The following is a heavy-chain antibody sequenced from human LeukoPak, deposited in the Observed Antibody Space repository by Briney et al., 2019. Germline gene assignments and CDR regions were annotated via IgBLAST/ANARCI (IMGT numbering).Heavy chain of an antibody. CDR3: ARENYYESYFDP. D-gene: IGHD3-22*01. CDR2: IYYSGST. V-gene: IGHV4-59*01. Sequence: SETLSLTCTVSGGSISSYYWSWIRQPPGKGLEWIGYIYYSGSTNYNPSLKSRVTISVDTSKNQFALKLSSVTAADTAVYYCARENYYESYFDPWGQGTLVTVSS. CDR1: GGSISSYY. J-gene: IGHJ5*02.